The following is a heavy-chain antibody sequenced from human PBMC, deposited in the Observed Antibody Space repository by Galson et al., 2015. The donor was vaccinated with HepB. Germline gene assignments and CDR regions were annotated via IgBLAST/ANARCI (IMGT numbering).Heavy chain of an antibody. J-gene: IGHJ5*01. CDR1: GYTFTKYW. D-gene: IGHD2-2*01. Sequence: QSGAEVKKPGESLKISCKGSGYTFTKYWIGWVRQTPEKGLEWMGNIDPNDSQTKYTPSFQGQVTISVYKSTNTAYLQWNSLKASDSAIYYCIRHRPPHCSNNCHPVGDSWGQGTLVTVSS. V-gene: IGHV5-51*01. CDR2: IDPNDSQT. CDR3: IRHRPPHCSNNCHPVGDS.